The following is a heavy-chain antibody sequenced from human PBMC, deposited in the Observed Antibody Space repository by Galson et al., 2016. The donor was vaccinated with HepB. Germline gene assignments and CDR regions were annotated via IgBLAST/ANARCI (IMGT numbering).Heavy chain of an antibody. D-gene: IGHD6-13*01. J-gene: IGHJ4*02. CDR3: ARMGTSSWSIFDY. CDR2: ISSSGSTI. CDR1: GFTLSDYY. V-gene: IGHV3-11*04. Sequence: SLRLSCAASGFTLSDYYMSWIRQAPGKGLEWVSYISSSGSTIYYTDSVKGRFTISRDNAKNSLYLQMNSLRAEDTAVYYCARMGTSSWSIFDYWGQGTLVSVSS.